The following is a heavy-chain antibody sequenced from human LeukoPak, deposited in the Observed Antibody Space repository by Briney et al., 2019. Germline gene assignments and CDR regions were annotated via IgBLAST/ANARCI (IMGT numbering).Heavy chain of an antibody. CDR1: GFTFSSYA. D-gene: IGHD2-15*01. CDR2: ISGSGGST. J-gene: IGHJ6*03. V-gene: IGHV3-23*01. CDR3: ARLGYCSGGSCYLFDYMDV. Sequence: PGGSLRLSCAASGFTFSSYAMSWVRQAAGKGLEWVSGISGSGGSTYYADSVKGRFTISRDNSKNTLYLQMNSLRAEDTAVYYCARLGYCSGGSCYLFDYMDVWGKGTTVTISS.